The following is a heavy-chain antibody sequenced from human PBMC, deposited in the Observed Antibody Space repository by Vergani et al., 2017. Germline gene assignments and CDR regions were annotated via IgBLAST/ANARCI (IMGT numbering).Heavy chain of an antibody. Sequence: EVQLVESGGGLVKPGGSLRLSCAASGFTFSSYSMHWVRQAPGKGLEWVSSISSSSSYIYYADSVKGRFTISRDNAKNSLYLQMNSLRAEDTAVYYCARDLGITSDYCDYPPVHWGQGTLVTVSS. D-gene: IGHD4-17*01. CDR3: ARDLGITSDYCDYPPVH. V-gene: IGHV3-21*01. CDR1: GFTFSSYS. J-gene: IGHJ4*02. CDR2: ISSSSSYI.